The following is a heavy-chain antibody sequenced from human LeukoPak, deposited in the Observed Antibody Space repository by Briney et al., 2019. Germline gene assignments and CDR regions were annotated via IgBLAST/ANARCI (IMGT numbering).Heavy chain of an antibody. CDR3: ARDGSLRYFDWSSADY. CDR1: GFTFSSYS. Sequence: GGSLRLSCAASGFTFSSYSMNWVRQAPGKGLEWVSAISGSGGSTYFADSVKGRFTISRDNAKNSLYLQMNSLRAEDTAVYYCARDGSLRYFDWSSADYWGQGTLVTVSS. CDR2: ISGSGGST. J-gene: IGHJ4*02. D-gene: IGHD3-9*01. V-gene: IGHV3-23*01.